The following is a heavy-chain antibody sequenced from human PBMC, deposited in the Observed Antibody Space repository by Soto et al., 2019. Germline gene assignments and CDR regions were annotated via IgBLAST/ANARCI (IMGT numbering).Heavy chain of an antibody. V-gene: IGHV1-3*01. CDR3: ARDGAVAGDSNFDY. CDR1: GYTFTRYA. Sequence: ASVKVSCKASGYTFTRYAMHWVRQAPGQRLEWMGWINAGHGNTKYSQKFQGRVTITTDTSASTAYMELSSLRSEDTAVSYCARDGAVAGDSNFDYWGQGTLVTVSS. D-gene: IGHD6-19*01. J-gene: IGHJ4*02. CDR2: INAGHGNT.